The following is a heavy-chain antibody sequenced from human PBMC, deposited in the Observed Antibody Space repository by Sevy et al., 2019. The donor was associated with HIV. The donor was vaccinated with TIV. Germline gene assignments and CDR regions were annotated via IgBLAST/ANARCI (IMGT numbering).Heavy chain of an antibody. CDR2: INPNSGGT. D-gene: IGHD3-10*01. J-gene: IGHJ3*02. CDR1: GYTFTGYY. CDR3: ARPMNYYGSRSYYPVWGDAFDI. Sequence: ASVKVSCKASGYTFTGYYMHWVRQAPGQGLEWMGWINPNSGGTNYAQKFHGRVTMTRDTSISTAYMELSRLRSDDTAVYYCARPMNYYGSRSYYPVWGDAFDIWGQGTMVTVSS. V-gene: IGHV1-2*02.